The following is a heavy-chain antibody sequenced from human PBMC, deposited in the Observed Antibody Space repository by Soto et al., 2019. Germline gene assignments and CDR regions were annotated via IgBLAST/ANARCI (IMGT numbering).Heavy chain of an antibody. D-gene: IGHD6-13*01. Sequence: GGSLRLSCAASGFTFSDYYMSWIRQAPGKGLEWVSYISSSGSTIYYADSVKGRFTISRDNAKNSLYLQMNSLRAEDTAVYYCARAPLYSSSWCDYWGQGTLVTVSS. CDR3: ARAPLYSSSWCDY. J-gene: IGHJ4*02. CDR2: ISSSGSTI. CDR1: GFTFSDYY. V-gene: IGHV3-11*01.